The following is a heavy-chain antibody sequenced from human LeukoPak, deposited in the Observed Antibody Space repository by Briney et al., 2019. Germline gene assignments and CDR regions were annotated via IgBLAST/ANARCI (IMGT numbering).Heavy chain of an antibody. J-gene: IGHJ4*02. V-gene: IGHV4-4*07. CDR3: ARTAYYDLWSGYHVDY. CDR1: GGSISGYY. CDR2: INTSGST. Sequence: SETLSLTCSVSGGSISGYYWTWIRQTAGKGLEWVGHINTSGSTSSNPSLKSRVTMSVDTSKNQFSLKLTSVTAADTAVYYCARTAYYDLWSGYHVDYWGQGTLVTVSP. D-gene: IGHD3-3*01.